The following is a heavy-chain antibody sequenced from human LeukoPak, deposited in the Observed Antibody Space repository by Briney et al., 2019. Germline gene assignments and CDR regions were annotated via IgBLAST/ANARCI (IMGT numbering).Heavy chain of an antibody. CDR2: INHSGST. V-gene: IGHV4-34*01. Sequence: PSETLSLTCAVYGGSFSGYYWSWIRQPPGKGLEWIGEINHSGSTNYSPPLKSRVTISVDTSKNQFSLKVNSVTAADTAVYYCARGYYYDTSADFDYWGQGTLVTVSS. CDR1: GGSFSGYY. J-gene: IGHJ4*02. D-gene: IGHD3-22*01. CDR3: ARGYYYDTSADFDY.